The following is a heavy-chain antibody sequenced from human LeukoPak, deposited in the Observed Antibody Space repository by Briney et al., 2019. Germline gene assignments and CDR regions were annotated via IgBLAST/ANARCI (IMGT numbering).Heavy chain of an antibody. CDR1: GGSISSGGYY. D-gene: IGHD2-15*01. Sequence: SETLSLTCTVSGGSISSGGYYWSWMRQHPGKGLEWIGYIYYSGSTYYNPSLKSRVTISVDTSKNQFSLKLSSVTAADTAVYYCAGSLNLDYYGMDVWGQGTTVTVSS. CDR2: IYYSGST. J-gene: IGHJ6*02. CDR3: AGSLNLDYYGMDV. V-gene: IGHV4-31*03.